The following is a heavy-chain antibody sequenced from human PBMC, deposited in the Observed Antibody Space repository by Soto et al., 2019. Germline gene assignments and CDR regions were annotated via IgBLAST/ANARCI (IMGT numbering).Heavy chain of an antibody. CDR3: ARDRGNGETHWFYYMDV. V-gene: IGHV3-66*01. CDR1: GFTVSDSY. Sequence: GGSLRISCASSGFTVSDSYMSWARQAPGKGLEWVSVIYPGGNTYYAVSVKGRFTISRDNSKNTVYLQMNSLRGEDTAVYYCARDRGNGETHWFYYMDVWGKGTTVTVSS. J-gene: IGHJ6*03. CDR2: IYPGGNT. D-gene: IGHD2-8*01.